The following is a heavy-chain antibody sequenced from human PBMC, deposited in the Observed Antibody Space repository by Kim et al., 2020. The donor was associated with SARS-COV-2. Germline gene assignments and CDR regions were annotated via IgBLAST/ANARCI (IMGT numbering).Heavy chain of an antibody. Sequence: GESLKISCKGSGYSFTSYWIGWVRQMPGKGLEWMGIIYPGDSDTRYSPSFQGQVTISAEKSISTAYLQWSSLKASDTAMYYCASLSRDITMVRGVIIPYYFDYWGQGTLVTVSS. CDR2: IYPGDSDT. CDR1: GYSFTSYW. J-gene: IGHJ4*02. D-gene: IGHD3-10*01. CDR3: ASLSRDITMVRGVIIPYYFDY. V-gene: IGHV5-51*01.